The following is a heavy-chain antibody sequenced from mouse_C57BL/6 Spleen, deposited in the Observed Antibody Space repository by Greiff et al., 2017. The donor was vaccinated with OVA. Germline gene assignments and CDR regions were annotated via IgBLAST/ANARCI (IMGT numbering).Heavy chain of an antibody. D-gene: IGHD1-1*01. Sequence: EVKLVESGGGLVKPGGSLKLSCAASGFTFSSYAMSWVRQTPEKRLEWVATISDGGSYTYYPANVKGRFTISRDNAKTNLYLQMSHLKSEDTAMYYCAKSTGLATDNAMDYGGQGTSVTVSA. CDR2: ISDGGSYT. J-gene: IGHJ4*01. V-gene: IGHV5-4*03. CDR3: AKSTGLATDNAMDY. CDR1: GFTFSSYA.